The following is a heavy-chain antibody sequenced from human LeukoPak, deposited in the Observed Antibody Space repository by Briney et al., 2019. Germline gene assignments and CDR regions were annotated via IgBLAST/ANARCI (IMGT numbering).Heavy chain of an antibody. D-gene: IGHD2-2*02. Sequence: GGSLRLSCAASGFTFSSYAMSWVRQAPGKGLEWVSAISGSGGSTYYADSVKGRFTISRETSKNTLYLQMNRLRAEDTAVYYCAKSPSSRVPAAIGFYWGQGTLVTVSS. CDR2: ISGSGGST. J-gene: IGHJ4*02. CDR1: GFTFSSYA. V-gene: IGHV3-23*01. CDR3: AKSPSSRVPAAIGFY.